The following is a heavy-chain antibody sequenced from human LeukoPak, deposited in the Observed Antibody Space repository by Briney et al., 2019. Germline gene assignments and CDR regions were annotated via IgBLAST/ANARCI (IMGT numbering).Heavy chain of an antibody. CDR1: GGTFSSYA. D-gene: IGHD3-22*01. V-gene: IGHV1-69*06. J-gene: IGHJ4*02. CDR3: ASSLWEAYYYDSSGYYSPFDY. CDR2: IITTFVTA. Sequence: EASVKVSCKASGGTFSSYAISWVRQAPGQGLEWMGRIITTFVTANYAQKFQGRVTITAEKSTSTAYMELSSLRSEDTAVYYCASSLWEAYYYDSSGYYSPFDYWGQGTLVTVCS.